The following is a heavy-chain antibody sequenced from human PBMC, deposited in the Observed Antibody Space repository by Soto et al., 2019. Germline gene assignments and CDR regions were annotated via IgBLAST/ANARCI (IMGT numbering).Heavy chain of an antibody. J-gene: IGHJ6*02. Sequence: SVKVSCKASGGTFSSYAISWVRQAPGQGLEWMGGIIPIFGTANYAQRFQGRVTITADESTSTAYMELSSLRSEDTAVYYCARVNGSSWTYYYYYYGMDVWGQGTTVTVSS. CDR3: ARVNGSSWTYYYYYYGMDV. V-gene: IGHV1-69*13. CDR1: GGTFSSYA. CDR2: IIPIFGTA. D-gene: IGHD6-13*01.